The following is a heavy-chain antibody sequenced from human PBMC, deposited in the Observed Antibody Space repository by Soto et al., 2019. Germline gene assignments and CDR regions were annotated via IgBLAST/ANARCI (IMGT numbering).Heavy chain of an antibody. D-gene: IGHD2-15*01. CDR2: INSDGSVS. CDR3: ARGDCVGGTCYSLAGSFYYYMDV. CDR1: GFTFSNYW. J-gene: IGHJ6*03. Sequence: EVQLVESGGGLVPPGGSLRLSCAASGFTFSNYWMYWVRQAPGKGLEWVSRINSDGSVSSYADSVKGRLTISRDNVKNTLYLQMDSLRAEDTAVYYCARGDCVGGTCYSLAGSFYYYMDVWGKGTTVTVFS. V-gene: IGHV3-74*02.